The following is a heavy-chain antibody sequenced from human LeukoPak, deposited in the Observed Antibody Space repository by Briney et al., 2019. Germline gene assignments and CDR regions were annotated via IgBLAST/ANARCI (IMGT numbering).Heavy chain of an antibody. D-gene: IGHD2-2*01. J-gene: IGHJ3*02. V-gene: IGHV3-33*01. CDR1: GFTFSSYG. CDR3: ARGGIVVVPAAIGAFDI. Sequence: GRSLRLSCAASGFTFSSYGMHWVRQAPGKGLEWVAVIWYDGSKKYYADSVKGRFTISRDNSKNTLYLQMNSLRAEDTAVYYCARGGIVVVPAAIGAFDIWGQGTMVTVSS. CDR2: IWYDGSKK.